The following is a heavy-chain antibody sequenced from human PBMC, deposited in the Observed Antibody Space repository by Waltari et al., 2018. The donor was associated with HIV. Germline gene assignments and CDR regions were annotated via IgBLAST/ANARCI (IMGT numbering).Heavy chain of an antibody. CDR3: ARAGRDGKLPPDY. J-gene: IGHJ4*02. Sequence: EVQLVESGGGLVQPGGSLRRSCAASGFTFRSYWMHGVRQAPGKGLVWVSRINSDGSSTSYADSVKGRFTISRDNAKNTLYLQMNSLRAEDTAVNYCARAGRDGKLPPDYWGQGTLVTVSS. CDR2: INSDGSST. CDR1: GFTFRSYW. V-gene: IGHV3-74*01. D-gene: IGHD1-7*01.